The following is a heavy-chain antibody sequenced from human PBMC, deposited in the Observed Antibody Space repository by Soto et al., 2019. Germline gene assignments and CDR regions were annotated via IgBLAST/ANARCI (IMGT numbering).Heavy chain of an antibody. V-gene: IGHV3-33*06. CDR2: IWYDGSNK. CDR3: AKDVSESGGDYYYYMDV. J-gene: IGHJ6*03. Sequence: GWSLRLSCAASGFTFSSYGMHWVRQAPGKGLEWVAFIWYDGSNKYYADSVKGRFTISRDNSKNTLYLQMNSLRAEDTAVYYCAKDVSESGGDYYYYMDVWGKGTTVTVSS. D-gene: IGHD3-16*01. CDR1: GFTFSSYG.